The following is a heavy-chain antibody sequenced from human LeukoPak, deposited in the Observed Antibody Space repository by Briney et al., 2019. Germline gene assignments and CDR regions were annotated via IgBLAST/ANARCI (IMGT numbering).Heavy chain of an antibody. J-gene: IGHJ5*02. V-gene: IGHV1-2*02. D-gene: IGHD3-10*01. CDR2: INPNSGGT. CDR1: GYTFTGYY. Sequence: ASVKVSCKASGYTFTGYYMHWLRQAPGQGLEWMGWINPNSGGTNYAQKFQGRVTMTRDTSISTAYMELSRLRSDDTAVYYCARDIKGRGVIIEANWFDPWGQGTLVTVSS. CDR3: ARDIKGRGVIIEANWFDP.